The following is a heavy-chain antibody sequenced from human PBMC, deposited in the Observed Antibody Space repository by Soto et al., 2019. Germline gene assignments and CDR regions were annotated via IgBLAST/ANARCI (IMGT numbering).Heavy chain of an antibody. Sequence: PSETLSLTCTVSGGSISSGDYYWTWIRQPPGKGLEWIGYIYYSGSTNYNPSLRSRVTISVDTSKNQFSLNLRSVTAADTAVYYCARDPVGVTHFDYWGQGALVTVSS. CDR1: GGSISSGDYY. D-gene: IGHD1-26*01. CDR3: ARDPVGVTHFDY. CDR2: IYYSGST. V-gene: IGHV4-30-4*01. J-gene: IGHJ4*02.